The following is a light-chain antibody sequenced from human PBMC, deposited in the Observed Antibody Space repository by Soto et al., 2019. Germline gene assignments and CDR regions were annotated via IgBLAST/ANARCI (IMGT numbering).Light chain of an antibody. CDR2: DET. Sequence: SYELTQPPSVSVAPGQTARITCGGDNIGSKSVHWYQQKTGQAPVLVVYDETERPSGIPERFSGSSSGNTATLTVSRVEAGDEADYYCAVWDDSLSGMVFGGGTKLTVL. J-gene: IGLJ2*01. CDR3: AVWDDSLSGMV. V-gene: IGLV3-21*02. CDR1: NIGSKS.